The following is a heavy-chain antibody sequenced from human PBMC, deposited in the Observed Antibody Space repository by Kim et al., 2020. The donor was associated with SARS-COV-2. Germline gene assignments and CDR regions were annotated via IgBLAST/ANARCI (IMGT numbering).Heavy chain of an antibody. CDR2: ISGSGATT. CDR1: GFSFSSHP. V-gene: IGHV3-23*01. J-gene: IGHJ4*02. D-gene: IGHD1-26*01. CDR3: ASEVGPTWAY. Sequence: GGSLRLSCAASGFSFSSHPMSWVRQTPGKGLEWVSAISGSGATTYYAESVKGRFTISRDNSKNTGNMQMKSLRADDTAVYYCASEVGPTWAYWVQGTLVTVSS.